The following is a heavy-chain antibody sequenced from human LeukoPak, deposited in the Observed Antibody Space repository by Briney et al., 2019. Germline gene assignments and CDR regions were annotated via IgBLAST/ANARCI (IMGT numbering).Heavy chain of an antibody. CDR3: ARQQLGVTAMDGIDY. Sequence: SETLSLTCTVSGGPISSSSYYWGWIRQPPGKGLEWIRSIYYSGSTYYNPSLKSRVTISVDTSKNQFSLKLSSVTAADTAVYYCARQQLGVTAMDGIDYWGQGTLVTVSS. CDR2: IYYSGST. J-gene: IGHJ4*02. CDR1: GGPISSSSYY. D-gene: IGHD5-18*01. V-gene: IGHV4-39*01.